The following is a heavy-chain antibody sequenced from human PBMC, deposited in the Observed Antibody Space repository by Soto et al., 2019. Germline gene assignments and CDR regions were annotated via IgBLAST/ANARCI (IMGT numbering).Heavy chain of an antibody. CDR2: ISYDGSNK. Sequence: QVQLVESGGGVVQPGRSLRLSCAASGFTFSSYGMHWVRQAPGKGLEWVAVISYDGSNKYYADSVKGRFTISRDNSKNTLYLQMNSLRAEDTAVYYCAKGTSITMVRGVIFSYYGMDVWGQGTTVTVSS. CDR1: GFTFSSYG. V-gene: IGHV3-30*18. J-gene: IGHJ6*02. CDR3: AKGTSITMVRGVIFSYYGMDV. D-gene: IGHD3-10*01.